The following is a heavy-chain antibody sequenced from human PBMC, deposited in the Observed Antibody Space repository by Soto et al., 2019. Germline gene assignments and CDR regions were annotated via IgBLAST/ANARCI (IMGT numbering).Heavy chain of an antibody. V-gene: IGHV4-59*01. D-gene: IGHD3-3*01. CDR3: ARDRGGDYDFWFWPEHKGFGGGMDV. CDR1: GGSISSYY. CDR2: IYYSGST. J-gene: IGHJ6*02. Sequence: QVQLQESGPGLVKPSETLSLTCTVSGGSISSYYWSWIRQPPGKGLEWIGYIYYSGSTNYNPSLKSRVTISVDTSKNQFSLKLSSVTAADTAVYYCARDRGGDYDFWFWPEHKGFGGGMDVWGQGTTVTVSS.